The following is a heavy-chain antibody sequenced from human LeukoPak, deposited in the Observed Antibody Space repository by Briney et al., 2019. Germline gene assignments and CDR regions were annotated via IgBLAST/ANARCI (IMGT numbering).Heavy chain of an antibody. CDR2: MNPNSGNT. D-gene: IGHD4-11*01. V-gene: IGHV1-8*01. CDR1: GYTFTSYD. J-gene: IGHJ5*02. CDR3: ALANSNYRYVSWFDP. Sequence: ASVKVSCKASGYTFTSYDINWVRQATGQGLEWMGWMNPNSGNTGYAQKFQGRVTITADKSTSTAYMELSSLRSEDTAVYYCALANSNYRYVSWFDPWGQGTLVTVSS.